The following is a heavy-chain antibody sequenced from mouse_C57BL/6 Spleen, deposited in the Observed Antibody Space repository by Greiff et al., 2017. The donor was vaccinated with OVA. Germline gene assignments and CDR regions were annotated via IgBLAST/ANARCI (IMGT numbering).Heavy chain of an antibody. CDR2: ISDGGSYT. CDR1: GFTFSSYA. J-gene: IGHJ2*01. Sequence: EVKLVESGGGLVKPGGSLKLSCAASGFTFSSYAMSWVRQTPEKRLEWVATISDGGSYTYYPDNVKGRFTISRDNAKNNLYLQMSHMKAEDTSMDYCARDDYCSFLGYWGQGTTLTVSS. V-gene: IGHV5-4*01. D-gene: IGHD2-13*01. CDR3: ARDDYCSFLGY.